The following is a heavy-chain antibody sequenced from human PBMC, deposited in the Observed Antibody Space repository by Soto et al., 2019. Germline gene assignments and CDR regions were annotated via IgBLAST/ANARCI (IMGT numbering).Heavy chain of an antibody. J-gene: IGHJ6*02. CDR1: GFTFSSCT. CDR2: ISPSSGHI. CDR3: SGCSGGACHKNYGMDV. V-gene: IGHV3-21*06. D-gene: IGHD2-15*01. Sequence: EVHLVESGGGLVKPGGSLRLSCAVSGFTFSSCTMNWVRQAPGKGLEWVSSISPSSGHIYYADSVKGRFTISRDNAKNSLFLQMNSRRGEDTAAYYCSGCSGGACHKNYGMDVWGQGTTVTVSS.